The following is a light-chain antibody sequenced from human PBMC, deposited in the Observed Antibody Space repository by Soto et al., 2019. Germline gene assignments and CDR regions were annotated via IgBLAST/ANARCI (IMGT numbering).Light chain of an antibody. Sequence: QSVLTQPASVSGSPGQSITISCTGTSSDVGGYNYVSWYQQHPGKAPKLMIYDVTNRPSGVSNRFSGSKSGNTASLTISGLQAEDEADYYCSSYTSSSTYVFETGTKVTVL. CDR2: DVT. V-gene: IGLV2-14*03. CDR1: SSDVGGYNY. CDR3: SSYTSSSTYV. J-gene: IGLJ1*01.